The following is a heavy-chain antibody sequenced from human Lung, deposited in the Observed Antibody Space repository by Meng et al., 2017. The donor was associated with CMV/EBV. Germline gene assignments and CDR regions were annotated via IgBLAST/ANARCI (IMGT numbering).Heavy chain of an antibody. CDR1: GFTFDDYG. CDR3: ARDRDPAGDAFDI. D-gene: IGHD2-2*01. J-gene: IGHJ3*02. CDR2: INWNGGST. V-gene: IGHV3-20*04. Sequence: GESXKISCAASGFTFDDYGMSWVRQAPGKGLEWVSGINWNGGSTGYADSVKGRFTISRDNAKNSLYLQMNSLRAEDTALYYCARDRDPAGDAFDIWGQGTXVTVSS.